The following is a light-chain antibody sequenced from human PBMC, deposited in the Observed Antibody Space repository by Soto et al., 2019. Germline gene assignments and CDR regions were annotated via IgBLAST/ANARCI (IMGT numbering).Light chain of an antibody. CDR2: AAS. J-gene: IGKJ4*01. CDR1: QGISSY. CDR3: QQYYSYPPL. V-gene: IGKV1-8*01. Sequence: AIRMTQSPSSFSASTGDRVTITCRASQGISSYLAWYQQKPGKAPKLLIYAASTLQSGVPSRFSGSESGTDFTLTISCLQSEDFATYYCQQYYSYPPLFGGGTKVEIK.